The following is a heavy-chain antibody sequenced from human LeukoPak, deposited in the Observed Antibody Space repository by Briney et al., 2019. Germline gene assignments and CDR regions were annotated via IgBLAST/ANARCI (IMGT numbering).Heavy chain of an antibody. CDR2: INPNSGGT. CDR1: GYTFTSCA. J-gene: IGHJ3*02. Sequence: ASVKVSCKASGYTFTSCAISWVRQAPGQGLEWMGWINPNSGGTNYAQKFQGRVTMTRDTSISTAYMELSRLRSDDTAVYYCARGRSVGFDIWGQGTMVTVSS. V-gene: IGHV1-2*02. CDR3: ARGRSVGFDI. D-gene: IGHD3-3*01.